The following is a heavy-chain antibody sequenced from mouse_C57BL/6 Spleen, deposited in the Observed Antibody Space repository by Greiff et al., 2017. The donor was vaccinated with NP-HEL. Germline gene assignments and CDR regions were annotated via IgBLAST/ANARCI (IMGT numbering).Heavy chain of an antibody. D-gene: IGHD1-1*01. CDR3: ARGGYGTPYFDY. CDR2: IYPGDGDT. Sequence: VQLQQSGAELVKPGASVKISCKASGYAFSSYWMNWVKQRPGKGLEWIGQIYPGDGDTNYNGKFKGKATLTADKSSSTAYMQLSSLTSEDSAVYFCARGGYGTPYFDYWGQGTTLTVSS. CDR1: GYAFSSYW. J-gene: IGHJ2*01. V-gene: IGHV1-80*01.